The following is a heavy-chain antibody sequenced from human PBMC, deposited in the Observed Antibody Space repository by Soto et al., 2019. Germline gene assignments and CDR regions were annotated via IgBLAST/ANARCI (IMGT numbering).Heavy chain of an antibody. D-gene: IGHD3-3*01. Sequence: GGSLRLSCAASGFTFSSYEMNWVRQAPGKGLEWVSYISSSGSTIYYADSVKGRFTISRDSAKNSLYLQMNSLRAEDTAVYYCARDTMTVFGVVIMNYYYYGMDVWGQGTTVTVSS. V-gene: IGHV3-48*03. J-gene: IGHJ6*02. CDR2: ISSSGSTI. CDR3: ARDTMTVFGVVIMNYYYYGMDV. CDR1: GFTFSSYE.